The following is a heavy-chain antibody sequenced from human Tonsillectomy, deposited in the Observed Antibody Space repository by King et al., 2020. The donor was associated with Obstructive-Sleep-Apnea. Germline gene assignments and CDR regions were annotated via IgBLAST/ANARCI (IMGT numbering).Heavy chain of an antibody. J-gene: IGHJ4*02. CDR1: GFAFSSYW. V-gene: IGHV3-74*03. CDR2: MNSDGSTT. CDR3: ARGADYYDSSGPFDY. D-gene: IGHD3-22*01. Sequence: VQLVESGGGSVQPGGSLRLSCAASGFAFSSYWMHWVRQAPGMGLVWFSHMNSDGSTTTYADSVKGRFTISRDNAKNTLYLQMNSLRAEDTAVYYCARGADYYDSSGPFDYWGQGTLVTVSS.